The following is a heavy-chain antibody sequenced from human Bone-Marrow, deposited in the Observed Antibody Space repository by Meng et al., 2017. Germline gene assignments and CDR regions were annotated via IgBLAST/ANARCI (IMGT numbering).Heavy chain of an antibody. CDR3: ARDDCSGGSWYFDAFDI. CDR1: GFTFSSYG. CDR2: IRYDGSNK. J-gene: IGHJ3*02. D-gene: IGHD2-15*01. Sequence: GESLKISCAASGFTFSSYGMHWVRQAPGKGLEWVAVIRYDGSNKYYADSVKGRFTISRDDSKNTLYLQMNSLRAEDTAVYYCARDDCSGGSWYFDAFDIWGQGTMVTVSS. V-gene: IGHV3-33*01.